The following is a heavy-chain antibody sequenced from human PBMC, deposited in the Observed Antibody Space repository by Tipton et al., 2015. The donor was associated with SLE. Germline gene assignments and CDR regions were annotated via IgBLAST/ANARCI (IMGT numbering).Heavy chain of an antibody. CDR1: GGSISSYY. Sequence: TLSLTCTVSGGSISSYYWSWIRQPAGKGLEWIGRIYTSGSTNYNPSLKSRVTMSVDTSKNQFSLKLGSVTAADTAVYYCARAGYCSGGSCYHYFDYWGQGTLVTVSS. D-gene: IGHD2-15*01. J-gene: IGHJ4*02. CDR2: IYTSGST. V-gene: IGHV4-4*07. CDR3: ARAGYCSGGSCYHYFDY.